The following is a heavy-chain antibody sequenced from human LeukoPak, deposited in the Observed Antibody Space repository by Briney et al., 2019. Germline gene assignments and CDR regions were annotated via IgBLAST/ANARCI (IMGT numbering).Heavy chain of an antibody. CDR1: GFTFSHYW. CDR3: ARIGWPSNGGWYFGQ. J-gene: IGHJ4*02. D-gene: IGHD6-19*01. V-gene: IGHV3-7*01. CDR2: IRQDGSAR. Sequence: GGSLRLSCAGSGFTFSHYWMSWVRQAPGKGLEWVANIRQDGSARSYVDSVKGRFTISRDNAKDSLFLQLDSQRADDTAVYYCARIGWPSNGGWYFGQWGQGTLVAVSS.